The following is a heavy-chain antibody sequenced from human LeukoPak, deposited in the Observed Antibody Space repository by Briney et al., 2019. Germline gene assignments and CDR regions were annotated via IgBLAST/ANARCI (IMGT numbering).Heavy chain of an antibody. Sequence: SETLSLTCAVYGGSFSGYYWSWIRQPPRKGLEWIGEINHSGSTNYNPSLKSRVTISVDTSKNQFSLKLSSVTAADTAVYYCARESSSITMVRGVSAFDYWGQGTLVTVSS. CDR1: GGSFSGYY. J-gene: IGHJ4*02. CDR3: ARESSSITMVRGVSAFDY. CDR2: INHSGST. D-gene: IGHD3-10*01. V-gene: IGHV4-34*01.